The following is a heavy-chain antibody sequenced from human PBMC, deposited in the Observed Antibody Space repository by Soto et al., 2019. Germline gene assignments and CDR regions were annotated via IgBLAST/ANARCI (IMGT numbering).Heavy chain of an antibody. D-gene: IGHD1-26*01. J-gene: IGHJ4*02. CDR2: IIPIFGTA. CDR3: ARDGGRHSGGIDY. CDR1: VGTFSSYS. V-gene: IGHV1-69*01. Sequence: QVQLVQSGAEVKKPGSSVKVSCKASVGTFSSYSINWVRQAPGQGLEWMGAIIPIFGTANYAQKFQGRVTITPDESTSTAYMELSSLRSEDTAVYYCARDGGRHSGGIDYWGQGTLVTVSS.